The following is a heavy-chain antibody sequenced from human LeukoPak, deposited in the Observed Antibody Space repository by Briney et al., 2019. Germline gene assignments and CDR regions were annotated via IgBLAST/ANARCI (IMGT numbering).Heavy chain of an antibody. CDR3: ARGLASLTGTFDY. CDR2: ISSSGSTI. V-gene: IGHV3-48*03. J-gene: IGHJ4*02. CDR1: GFTFSSYE. D-gene: IGHD3-9*01. Sequence: GGSLRLSCAASGFTFSSYEMNWVRQAPGKGLEWVSYISSSGSTIYYADSVKGRFTISRDNAKNSLYLQMNSLRAEDTAVYYCARGLASLTGTFDYWGQGTLVTVSS.